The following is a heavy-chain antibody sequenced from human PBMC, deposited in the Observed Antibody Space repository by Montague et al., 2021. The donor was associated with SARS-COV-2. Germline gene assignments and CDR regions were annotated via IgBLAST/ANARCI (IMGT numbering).Heavy chain of an antibody. Sequence: CAISGGSVSRNSSAWNWIRQSPSRGLEWLGRTYYRSKWYNDYAVSVNSRITINPDTSKNQISLQLNSVTPEDTAVYYCARTSASSDYWGQGTLVTVPS. CDR3: ARTSASSDY. CDR2: TYYRSKWYN. V-gene: IGHV6-1*01. J-gene: IGHJ4*02. CDR1: GGSVSRNSSA. D-gene: IGHD1-26*01.